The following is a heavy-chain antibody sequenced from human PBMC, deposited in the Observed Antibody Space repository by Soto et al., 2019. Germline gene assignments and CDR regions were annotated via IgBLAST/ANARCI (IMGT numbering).Heavy chain of an antibody. Sequence: GGSLRLSCAASGFTFSNAWMSWVRQAPGKGLEWVGRIKSKTDGGTTDYAAPVKGRFTISRDDSKNTLYLQMNSLKTEDTAVYYCSTDCCYGRCYYYYYYMDVWGKGTTVTVSS. CDR3: STDCCYGRCYYYYYYMDV. CDR1: GFTFSNAW. D-gene: IGHD2-15*01. J-gene: IGHJ6*03. CDR2: IKSKTDGGTT. V-gene: IGHV3-15*01.